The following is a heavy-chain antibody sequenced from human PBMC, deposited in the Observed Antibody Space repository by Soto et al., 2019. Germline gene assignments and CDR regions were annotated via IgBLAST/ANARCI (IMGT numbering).Heavy chain of an antibody. Sequence: GGSLRLSCAASGFTFSSYGIHWVRQAPGKGLEWVAVISNDGKNKYSADSMKGRFTISRDNSENTLYLQMNSLRAEDTAVYYCAKDSGRGSADYYFDYWGQGTLVTVSS. J-gene: IGHJ4*02. CDR1: GFTFSSYG. CDR3: AKDSGRGSADYYFDY. D-gene: IGHD3-10*01. CDR2: ISNDGKNK. V-gene: IGHV3-30*18.